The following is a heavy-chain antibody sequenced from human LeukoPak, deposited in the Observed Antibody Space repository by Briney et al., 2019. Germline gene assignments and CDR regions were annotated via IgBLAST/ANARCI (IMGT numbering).Heavy chain of an antibody. CDR3: AKDSVYSSSWYAGDY. J-gene: IGHJ4*02. CDR1: GFTFSSYA. D-gene: IGHD6-13*01. CDR2: ISGSSGST. Sequence: PGGSLRLSCAASGFTFSSYAMSWVRQAPGKGLEWVSAISGSSGSTYYADSVKGRFTISRDSSKNTLYLQMNSLRAEDTAVYYCAKDSVYSSSWYAGDYWGQGTLGTVSS. V-gene: IGHV3-23*01.